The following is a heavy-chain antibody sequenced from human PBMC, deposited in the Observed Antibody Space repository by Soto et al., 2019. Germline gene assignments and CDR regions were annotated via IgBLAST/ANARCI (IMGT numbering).Heavy chain of an antibody. CDR2: ISSSRSTI. Sequence: EVQLVESGGGLVQPGGSLRLSCAASGFTFSSYSMNWVRQAPGKGLEWVSYISSSRSTIYYADSVKGRFTISRDNAKNSLYLQMISPRDDDTAVFYCSSVSGNSYALLDYWGEGTLVSVSS. V-gene: IGHV3-48*02. CDR1: GFTFSSYS. J-gene: IGHJ4*02. CDR3: SSVSGNSYALLDY. D-gene: IGHD2-2*01.